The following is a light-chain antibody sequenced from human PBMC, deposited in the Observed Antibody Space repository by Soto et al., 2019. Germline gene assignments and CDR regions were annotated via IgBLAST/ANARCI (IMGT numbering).Light chain of an antibody. Sequence: DIQMTQSPSSLSASVGDRVTNTCRASQGISNYLAWYQQKPGEVPKLLIFAASTLQSGVPSRFSGSGSGTDFTLTISSLQPEDVATYYCQKYNGAPWTFGQGTRVEIK. CDR2: AAS. V-gene: IGKV1-27*01. CDR3: QKYNGAPWT. CDR1: QGISNY. J-gene: IGKJ1*01.